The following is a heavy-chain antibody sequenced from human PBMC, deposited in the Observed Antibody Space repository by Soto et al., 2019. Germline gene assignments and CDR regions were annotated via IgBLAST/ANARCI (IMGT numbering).Heavy chain of an antibody. CDR2: IYYSGST. J-gene: IGHJ4*02. Sequence: QVQLQESGPGLVKPSQTLSLTCTVSGGSISSGGCYWSWIRQHPGKGLEWIGYIYYSGSTYYNPSLKSRVTISVDTSKNQFPLKLSSVTAADTAVYYCARDGRFGPIDYWGQGTLVTVSS. CDR1: GGSISSGGCY. CDR3: ARDGRFGPIDY. V-gene: IGHV4-31*03. D-gene: IGHD3-10*01.